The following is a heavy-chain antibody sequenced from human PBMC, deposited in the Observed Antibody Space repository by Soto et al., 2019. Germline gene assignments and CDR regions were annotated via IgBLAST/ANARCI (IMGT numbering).Heavy chain of an antibody. CDR1: GYTFTSYA. V-gene: IGHV1-3*05. D-gene: IGHD2-15*01. Sequence: QVQLMQSGAEEKKPGASVKVSCKASGYTFTSYAMHWVRQAPGQRLEWMGWINAGNGNTKYSQKFQGRVTITRDTSASTAYMELSSLRSEDTAVYYCATLGGLLADRYFDYWGQGTLVTVSS. CDR2: INAGNGNT. CDR3: ATLGGLLADRYFDY. J-gene: IGHJ4*02.